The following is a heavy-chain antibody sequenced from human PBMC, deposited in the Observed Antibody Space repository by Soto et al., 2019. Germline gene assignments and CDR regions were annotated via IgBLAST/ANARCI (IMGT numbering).Heavy chain of an antibody. V-gene: IGHV3-74*03. CDR2: IHSDGSST. CDR3: ARGDVGAFDL. D-gene: IGHD1-26*01. J-gene: IGHJ3*01. CDR1: DFTFSYYW. Sequence: EVQLVESGVGLVQPGGSLRLSCVASDFTFSYYWMHWVRQLPGKGLVWVSRIHSDGSSTTYADSVTGRLTISRDNAKNTLYMQMASMRVEDTAVYYCARGDVGAFDLWGQGTMVTVSS.